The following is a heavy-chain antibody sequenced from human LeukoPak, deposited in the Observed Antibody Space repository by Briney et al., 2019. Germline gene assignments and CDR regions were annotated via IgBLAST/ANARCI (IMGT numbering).Heavy chain of an antibody. Sequence: GGSLRLSCAASGFTFRSYSMNRVRQAPGKGLQWVSSISSSTRYIYYVDSVKGRFTISRDNAKNSMFLQMNSLRAEDTAVYYCARAEATTDFDYWGQGTLVTVSS. CDR3: ARAEATTDFDY. J-gene: IGHJ4*02. D-gene: IGHD5-12*01. CDR2: ISSSTRYI. V-gene: IGHV3-21*01. CDR1: GFTFRSYS.